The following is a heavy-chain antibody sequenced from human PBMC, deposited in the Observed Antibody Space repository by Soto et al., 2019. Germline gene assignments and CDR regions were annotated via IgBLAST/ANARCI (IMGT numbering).Heavy chain of an antibody. CDR1: GGSISSYY. CDR3: AKTALGWFDP. CDR2: IFYSGRSGST. V-gene: IGHV4-59*01. Sequence: LSLTCSVSGGSISSYYWSWIRQPPGKGLEWIGYIFYSGRSGSTNYNPSLKSRVIISVDTSKNQFSLKLTSVTAVGTAVYYCAKTALGWFDPWGQGTLVTVSS. J-gene: IGHJ5*02. D-gene: IGHD2-21*02.